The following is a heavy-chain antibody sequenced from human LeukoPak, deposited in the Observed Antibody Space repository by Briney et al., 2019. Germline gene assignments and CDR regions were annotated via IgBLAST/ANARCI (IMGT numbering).Heavy chain of an antibody. D-gene: IGHD3-10*01. CDR1: GFIFSNAW. J-gene: IGHJ4*02. Sequence: GGSLRLSCAASGFIFSNAWMSWVRQAPGKGLEWVSSIISSSRYIYYADSVKGRFTISRDNAKNSLYLQMNSLRAEDTAVYYCATAGMVRGVPPVPDDYWGQGTLVTVSS. CDR2: IISSSRYI. CDR3: ATAGMVRGVPPVPDDY. V-gene: IGHV3-21*01.